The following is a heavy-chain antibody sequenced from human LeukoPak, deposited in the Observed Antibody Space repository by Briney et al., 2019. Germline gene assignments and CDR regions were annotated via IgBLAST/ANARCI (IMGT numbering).Heavy chain of an antibody. CDR1: GYTFTSYD. V-gene: IGHV1-8*01. Sequence: ASVKVSCKASGYTFTSYDINWARQATGQGLEWMGWMNPNSGNTGYAQKFQGRVTMTRNTSISTAYMELSSLRSEDTAVYYCARGDGYSSSNYYYYYYMDVWGKGTTVTVSS. J-gene: IGHJ6*03. CDR2: MNPNSGNT. D-gene: IGHD6-6*01. CDR3: ARGDGYSSSNYYYYYYMDV.